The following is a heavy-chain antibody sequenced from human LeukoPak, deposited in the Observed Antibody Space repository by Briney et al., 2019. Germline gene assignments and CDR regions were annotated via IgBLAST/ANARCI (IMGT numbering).Heavy chain of an antibody. J-gene: IGHJ5*02. CDR1: EYTFTSYA. Sequence: ASVKVSCKASEYTFTSYAMKWVRQAPGQGLEWMGWINTNTGNPTYAQGFTGRFVFSLDTSVSTAYLQISSLKAEDTAVYYCAREGDYYDSSGYYYGWFDPWGQGTLVTVSS. CDR2: INTNTGNP. V-gene: IGHV7-4-1*02. D-gene: IGHD3-22*01. CDR3: AREGDYYDSSGYYYGWFDP.